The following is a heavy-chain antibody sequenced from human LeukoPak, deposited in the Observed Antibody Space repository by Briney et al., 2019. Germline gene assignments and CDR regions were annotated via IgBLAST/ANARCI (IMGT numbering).Heavy chain of an antibody. CDR2: IYYSGTT. CDR1: GGPISSGGYY. Sequence: KSSETLSLTCTVSGGPISSGGYYWSWIRQHPGKGLEWIGCIYYSGTTYYHPSLTSRVAISVDTSKNQFSLKLSSVTAADTAVYYCARSGTVTTWNYWGQGTLVTVSS. J-gene: IGHJ4*02. D-gene: IGHD4-17*01. CDR3: ARSGTVTTWNY. V-gene: IGHV4-31*03.